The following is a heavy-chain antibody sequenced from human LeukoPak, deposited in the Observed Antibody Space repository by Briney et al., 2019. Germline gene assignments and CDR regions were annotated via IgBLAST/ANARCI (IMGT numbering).Heavy chain of an antibody. J-gene: IGHJ4*02. Sequence: PGGSLRLSCAASGFTVSNNYMSWVRQAPGKGLEWVSVIYSDRSTYYADSVKGRFTISRDNPKNTLYLQMNSLRAEDTAVYYCARESGSYSQYFDYWGQGTLVTVSS. CDR3: ARESGSYSQYFDY. CDR1: GFTVSNNY. D-gene: IGHD1-26*01. V-gene: IGHV3-53*01. CDR2: IYSDRST.